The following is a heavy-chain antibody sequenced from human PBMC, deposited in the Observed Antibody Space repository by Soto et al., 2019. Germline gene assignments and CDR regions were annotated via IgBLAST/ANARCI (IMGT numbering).Heavy chain of an antibody. Sequence: ASVKVSCKASGYTFTSYAMHWVRQAPGQRLEWMGWINAGNGNTKYSQKFQGRVTITRDTSASTAYMELSSLRSEDTAVYYCARERRTAQWLETEFDYWGQGTLSPSPQ. J-gene: IGHJ4*02. D-gene: IGHD6-19*01. V-gene: IGHV1-3*01. CDR3: ARERRTAQWLETEFDY. CDR1: GYTFTSYA. CDR2: INAGNGNT.